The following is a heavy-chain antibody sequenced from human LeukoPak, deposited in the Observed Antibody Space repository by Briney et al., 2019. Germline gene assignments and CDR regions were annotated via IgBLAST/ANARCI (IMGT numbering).Heavy chain of an antibody. CDR3: AREYCSGGSCYPNYYYYYGMDV. Sequence: PSETLSLTCTVSGGSIRNYYWDWGRQPPGKGLEWIGYIYYSGSTSYNPSLKSRVTISVDTSKNQFSLKLSSVTAADTAVYYCAREYCSGGSCYPNYYYYYGMDVWGQGTMVTVSS. D-gene: IGHD2-15*01. V-gene: IGHV4-59*12. CDR1: GGSIRNYY. J-gene: IGHJ6*02. CDR2: IYYSGST.